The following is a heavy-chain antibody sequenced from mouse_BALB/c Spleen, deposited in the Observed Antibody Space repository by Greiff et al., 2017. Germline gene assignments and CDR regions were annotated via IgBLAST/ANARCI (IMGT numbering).Heavy chain of an antibody. CDR1: GFTFSSYA. V-gene: IGHV5-9-4*01. J-gene: IGHJ3*01. CDR2: ISSGGSYT. CDR3: ARALYYGSSWFAY. D-gene: IGHD1-1*01. Sequence: EVMLVESGRGLVKPGGSLKLSCAASGFTFSSYAMSWVRQSPEKRLEWVAEISSGGSYTYYPDTVTGRFTISRDNAKNTLYLEMSSLRSEDTAMYYCARALYYGSSWFAYWGQGTLVTVSA.